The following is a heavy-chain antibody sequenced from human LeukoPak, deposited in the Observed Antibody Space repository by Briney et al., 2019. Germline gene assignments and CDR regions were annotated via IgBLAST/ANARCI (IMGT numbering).Heavy chain of an antibody. V-gene: IGHV1-69*05. D-gene: IGHD5-18*01. CDR1: GGTFSSYA. CDR3: ASSGYSYGYLSQHYYFDY. J-gene: IGHJ4*02. Sequence: EASVKVSCKASGGTFSSYAISWVRQAPGQGLEWMGGIIPIFGTANYAQKLQGRVTITTDESTSTAYMELSSLRSEDTAVYYCASSGYSYGYLSQHYYFDYWGQGTLVTVSS. CDR2: IIPIFGTA.